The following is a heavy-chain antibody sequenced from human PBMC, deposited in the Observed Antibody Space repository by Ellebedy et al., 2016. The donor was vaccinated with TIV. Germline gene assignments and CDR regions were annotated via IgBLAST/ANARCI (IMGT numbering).Heavy chain of an antibody. CDR1: GGAFRDSY. D-gene: IGHD5-24*01. V-gene: IGHV4-34*01. CDR3: ARLEVGEMAPSTTNL. J-gene: IGHJ4*02. Sequence: SETLSLTXAVYGGAFRDSYWSWIRETPGKGLQWIGEINDSGITHYNPSLKSRVTISVNPSKNQFSLKLDSVTAADTAVYYCARLEVGEMAPSTTNLWGQGTRVTVSS. CDR2: INDSGIT.